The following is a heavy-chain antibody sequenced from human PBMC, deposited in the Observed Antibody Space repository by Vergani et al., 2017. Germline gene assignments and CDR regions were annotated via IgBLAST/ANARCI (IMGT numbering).Heavy chain of an antibody. J-gene: IGHJ4*01. CDR2: VFHLGTV. CDR1: GVSITRGNY. CDR3: VRDLYSRGPFDV. D-gene: IGHD3-22*01. Sequence: QVQLQESGPGLLKTSEILSLICNVSGVSITRGNYWGWVRQSPGTGLEWLASVFHLGTVYYNPSLRSRVRISIDAYNVLSLRLQSVTAADTAVYFCVRDLYSRGPFDVWGQGSLVTVSS. V-gene: IGHV4-38-2*02.